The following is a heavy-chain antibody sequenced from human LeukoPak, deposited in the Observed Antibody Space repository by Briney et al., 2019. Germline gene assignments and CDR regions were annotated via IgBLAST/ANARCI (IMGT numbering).Heavy chain of an antibody. CDR3: ARAEVDYYDSSGYYPY. Sequence: SETLSLTCTVPGGSISSSSYYWGWIRQPPGKGLEWIGEINHSGSTNYNPSLKSRVTISVDTSKNQFSLKLSSVTAADTAVYCCARAEVDYYDSSGYYPYWGQGTLVTVSS. V-gene: IGHV4-39*07. CDR1: GGSISSSSYY. D-gene: IGHD3-22*01. J-gene: IGHJ4*02. CDR2: INHSGST.